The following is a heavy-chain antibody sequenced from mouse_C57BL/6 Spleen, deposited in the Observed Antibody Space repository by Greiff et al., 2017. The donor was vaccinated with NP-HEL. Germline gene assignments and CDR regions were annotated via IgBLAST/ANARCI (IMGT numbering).Heavy chain of an antibody. J-gene: IGHJ1*03. V-gene: IGHV5-17*01. CDR3: ARPYGGWYVDV. CDR1: GFTFSDYG. D-gene: IGHD1-1*01. CDR2: ISSGSSTI. Sequence: EVKLVESGGGLVKPGGSLKLSCAASGFTFSDYGMHWVRQAPEKGLEWVAYISSGSSTIYYADTVKGRFTISRDNAKNTLFLQMTSLRSEDTAMYYCARPYGGWYVDVWGTGTTVTVSS.